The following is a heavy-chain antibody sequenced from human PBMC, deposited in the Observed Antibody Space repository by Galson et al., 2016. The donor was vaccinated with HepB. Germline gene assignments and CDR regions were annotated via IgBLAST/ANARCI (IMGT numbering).Heavy chain of an antibody. Sequence: CAISGDSVSSNFATWNWIRHSPSRGLEWLGRTYYRSQWYIDYAVPVRGRININPDTSKNQFPLQLDSVTPEDTAVYYCAREFVSSFTHWGQGTLLTVSS. CDR1: GDSVSSNFAT. CDR2: TYYRSQWYI. D-gene: IGHD6-6*01. V-gene: IGHV6-1*01. CDR3: AREFVSSFTH. J-gene: IGHJ4*02.